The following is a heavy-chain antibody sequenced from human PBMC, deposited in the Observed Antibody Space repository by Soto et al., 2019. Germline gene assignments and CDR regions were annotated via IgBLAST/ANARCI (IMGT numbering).Heavy chain of an antibody. CDR2: ISSSSSTI. D-gene: IGHD3-16*01. CDR3: ARDGTDYDYIWGSPGGDY. CDR1: GFTFSSYS. J-gene: IGHJ4*02. Sequence: GGSLRLSCAASGFTFSSYSMNWVRQAPGKGLEWVSYISSSSSTIYYADSVKGRFTISRDNAKNSLYLQMNSLRAEDTAVYYCARDGTDYDYIWGSPGGDYWGQGTLVTVSS. V-gene: IGHV3-48*01.